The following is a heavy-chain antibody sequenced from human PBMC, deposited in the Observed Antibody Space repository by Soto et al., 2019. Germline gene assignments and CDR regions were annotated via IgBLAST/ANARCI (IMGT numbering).Heavy chain of an antibody. J-gene: IGHJ6*02. CDR3: AKDLSLKWEYYYYYGMDV. V-gene: IGHV3-30*18. Sequence: PGGSLRLSCAASGFTFSSYGMHWVRQAPGKGLEWVAVISYDGSNKYYADSVKGRFTISRDNSKNTLYLQMNSLRAEDTAVYYCAKDLSLKWEYYYYYGMDVWGQGTTVTVYS. CDR2: ISYDGSNK. CDR1: GFTFSSYG. D-gene: IGHD1-26*01.